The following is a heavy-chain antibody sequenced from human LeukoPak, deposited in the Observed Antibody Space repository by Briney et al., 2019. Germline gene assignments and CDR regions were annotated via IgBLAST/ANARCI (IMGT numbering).Heavy chain of an antibody. CDR2: ISYDGSNK. V-gene: IGHV3-30*04. D-gene: IGHD5-18*01. CDR3: ARDSRGYSYGYDYFDY. Sequence: GGSLRLSCAASGFTFSSYAMHWVRQAPGKGLEWVAVISYDGSNKYYADSVKGRFTISRDNSKNTLYLQMNSLRAEDTAVYYCARDSRGYSYGYDYFDYWGQGTLVTVSS. CDR1: GFTFSSYA. J-gene: IGHJ4*02.